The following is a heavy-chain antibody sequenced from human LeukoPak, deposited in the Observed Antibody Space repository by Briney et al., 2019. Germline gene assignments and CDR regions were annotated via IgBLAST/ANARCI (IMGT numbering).Heavy chain of an antibody. Sequence: GGSLRLSCAASGFTFSDYYMSRIRQAPGKGLELVSYISSSGSTIYYADSVKGRFTISRDNAKNSLYLQMNSLRAEDTAVYYCARDDSSGYLYYFDYWGQGTLVTVSS. D-gene: IGHD3-22*01. J-gene: IGHJ4*02. CDR1: GFTFSDYY. V-gene: IGHV3-11*04. CDR2: ISSSGSTI. CDR3: ARDDSSGYLYYFDY.